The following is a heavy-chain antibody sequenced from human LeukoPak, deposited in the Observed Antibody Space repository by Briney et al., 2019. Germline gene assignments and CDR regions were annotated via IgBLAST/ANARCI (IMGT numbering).Heavy chain of an antibody. D-gene: IGHD2-2*02. CDR1: GGSFSGYY. V-gene: IGHV4-34*01. CDR3: ARGGRYCSSTSCYKAPRYFDY. CDR2: INHSGST. Sequence: PSETLSLTCVVYGGSFSGYYWSWLRQPPGKGLEWIGEINHSGSTNYNPSLKSRVTISVDTSKNQFSLKLSSVTAADTAVYYCARGGRYCSSTSCYKAPRYFDYWGQGTLVTVSS. J-gene: IGHJ4*02.